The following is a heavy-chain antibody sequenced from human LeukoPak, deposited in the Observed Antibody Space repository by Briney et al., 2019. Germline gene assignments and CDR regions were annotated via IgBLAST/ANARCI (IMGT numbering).Heavy chain of an antibody. V-gene: IGHV4-34*01. D-gene: IGHD4-17*01. Sequence: SETLSLTCAVYGGSFSGYYWSWIRQPPGKGLEWIGEINHSGSTNYNPSLKSRVTVSVDTSKNQFSLKLSSVTAADTAVYYCARVPAVTFFDYWGQGTLVTVSS. J-gene: IGHJ4*02. CDR3: ARVPAVTFFDY. CDR2: INHSGST. CDR1: GGSFSGYY.